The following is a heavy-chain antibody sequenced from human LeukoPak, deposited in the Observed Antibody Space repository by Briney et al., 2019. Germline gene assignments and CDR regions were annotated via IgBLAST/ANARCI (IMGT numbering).Heavy chain of an antibody. V-gene: IGHV4-59*11. CDR3: ARDLVTVTKGFDI. CDR1: GDSFSSHY. D-gene: IGHD4-17*01. Sequence: SETLSLTCAVSGDSFSSHYWTWIRQSPGTGLEWIGYISHIGGTNYNPSLKSRVTISIDTSKNQFSLKLRSVTAADTAVYYCARDLVTVTKGFDIWGQGTMVSVSS. CDR2: ISHIGGT. J-gene: IGHJ3*02.